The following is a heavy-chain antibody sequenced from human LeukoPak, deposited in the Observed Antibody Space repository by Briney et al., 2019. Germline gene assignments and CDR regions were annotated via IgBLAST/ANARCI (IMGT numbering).Heavy chain of an antibody. D-gene: IGHD5-18*01. Sequence: ASVKVSCKASVYTFTGYYMHWVRQAPGQGLEWMGWINPNSGGTNYAQKFQGRVTMTRDTSISTAYMELSRLRSDDTAVYYCARGGHSYGYDFDYWGEGTLVTVSS. CDR3: ARGGHSYGYDFDY. CDR2: INPNSGGT. CDR1: VYTFTGYY. J-gene: IGHJ4*02. V-gene: IGHV1-2*02.